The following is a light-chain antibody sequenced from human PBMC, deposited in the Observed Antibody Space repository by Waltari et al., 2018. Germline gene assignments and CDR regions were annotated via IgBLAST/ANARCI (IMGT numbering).Light chain of an antibody. CDR3: CSYAGSSTWV. V-gene: IGLV2-23*01. CDR1: SSDVGSYNL. J-gene: IGLJ3*02. CDR2: EGS. Sequence: QSALPQPASVSGSPGQPITISRTGTSSDVGSYNLVSWYQQHPGKAPKLMIYEGSKRPSGFSNRFSGSKSGNKASLTLSGLQAVDEADYYCCSYAGSSTWVFGGGTKLTVL.